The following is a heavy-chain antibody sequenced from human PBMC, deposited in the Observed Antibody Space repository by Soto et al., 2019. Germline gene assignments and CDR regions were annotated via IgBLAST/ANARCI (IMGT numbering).Heavy chain of an antibody. CDR3: ARLDSGSYTDY. V-gene: IGHV3-64*01. J-gene: IGHJ4*02. Sequence: PGGSLRLSCAASGFTFSSYAMHWVRQAPGKGLEYVSAISSNGGSTDYANSVKGRFTISRDNSKNTLYLQMSSLRAEDTALYSCARLDSGSYTDYWGQGTLVTVSS. CDR1: GFTFSSYA. D-gene: IGHD3-10*01. CDR2: ISSNGGST.